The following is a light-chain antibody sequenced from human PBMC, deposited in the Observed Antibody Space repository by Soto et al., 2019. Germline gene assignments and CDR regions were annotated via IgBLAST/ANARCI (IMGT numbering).Light chain of an antibody. J-gene: IGKJ2*01. CDR3: HQYGSSPPT. CDR2: GAS. CDR1: QTITRYY. Sequence: EIVLTQSPATPSLSPGERATLSCRASQTITRYYLAWYQQKPGQAPRLLIYGASSRATGIPDRFSGSGSGTDFTLTISGLEPEDFAVYYCHQYGSSPPTFGQGTKLEIK. V-gene: IGKV3-20*01.